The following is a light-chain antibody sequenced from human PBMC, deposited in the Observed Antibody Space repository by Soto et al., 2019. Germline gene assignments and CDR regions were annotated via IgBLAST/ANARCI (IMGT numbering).Light chain of an antibody. CDR2: AAS. Sequence: DIQMTQSPSSLSASVGDRVTITCRASQGIDTYLAWFQQKPGKAPKTLIYAASSLHSGVPSRFSGSGFGTDFTLTICSLQPEDFAPYYCQHYNGYPQTFGQGTRLEIK. J-gene: IGKJ5*01. CDR3: QHYNGYPQT. CDR1: QGIDTY. V-gene: IGKV1-16*01.